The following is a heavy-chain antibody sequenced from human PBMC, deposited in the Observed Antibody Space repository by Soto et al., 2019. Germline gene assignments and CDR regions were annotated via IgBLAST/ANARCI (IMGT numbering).Heavy chain of an antibody. D-gene: IGHD3-10*01. Sequence: SLRLSCAASGFTFDDYAMHWVRQAPGKGLEWVSGISWNSGSIGYADSVKGRFTISRDNAKNSLYLQMNSLRAEDTALYYCAKGIVYYGSGSYSFSGPFDYWGQGTLVTVSS. J-gene: IGHJ4*02. CDR2: ISWNSGSI. V-gene: IGHV3-9*01. CDR1: GFTFDDYA. CDR3: AKGIVYYGSGSYSFSGPFDY.